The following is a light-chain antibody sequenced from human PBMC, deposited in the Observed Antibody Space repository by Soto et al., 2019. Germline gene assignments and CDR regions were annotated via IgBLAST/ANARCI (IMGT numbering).Light chain of an antibody. CDR2: DAS. J-gene: IGKJ1*01. Sequence: DIQMTQSPSTLSASVGDRVTITCRASQSIRSWLAWYQQKPGKAPKLLIYDASSLESGVPSRFSGSGSGTEFTLTISSLQPDDFATYYCQQYNSYSPTLGQGTKVDIK. CDR3: QQYNSYSPT. V-gene: IGKV1-5*01. CDR1: QSIRSW.